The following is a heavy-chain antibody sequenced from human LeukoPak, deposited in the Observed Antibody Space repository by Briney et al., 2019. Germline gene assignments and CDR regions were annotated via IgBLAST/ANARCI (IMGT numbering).Heavy chain of an antibody. CDR2: IYYNGST. D-gene: IGHD3-10*01. J-gene: IGHJ6*04. CDR3: ARGVVVRGAYYYSMDV. CDR1: GGSISSYY. Sequence: SETLSLTCTVSGGSISSYYWSWIRQPPGKGLEWIGYIYYNGSTNYNPSLKSRVTISVDTSRNQFSLKLSSVTVADTAVYYCARGVVVRGAYYYSMDVWGKGTTVTVSS. V-gene: IGHV4-59*01.